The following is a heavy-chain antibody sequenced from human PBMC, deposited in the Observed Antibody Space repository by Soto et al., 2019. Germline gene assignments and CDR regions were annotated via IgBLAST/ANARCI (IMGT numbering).Heavy chain of an antibody. Sequence: ASVKVSCKASGYTFTSYYMHWVRQAPGQGLEWMGIINPSGGSTSYAQKFQGRVTMTTDKSTTTTYMELRSLRSDDTAVYYCARELNTDSSAYYSFAYWGQGTLVTVSS. J-gene: IGHJ4*02. CDR3: ARELNTDSSAYYSFAY. CDR2: INPSGGST. D-gene: IGHD3-22*01. V-gene: IGHV1-46*01. CDR1: GYTFTSYY.